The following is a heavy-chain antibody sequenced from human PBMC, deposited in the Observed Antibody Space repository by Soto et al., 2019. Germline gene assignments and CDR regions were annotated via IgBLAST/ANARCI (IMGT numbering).Heavy chain of an antibody. Sequence: GVSLRLSCAASGFTFSSYSMNWVRQAPGKGLEWVSYISSSSSTIYYADSVKGRFTISRDNAKNSRYLQMNSLRDADTAVYYCARALLAHFWSGYGYWGQGTLVTVSS. V-gene: IGHV3-48*02. CDR2: ISSSSSTI. D-gene: IGHD3-3*02. J-gene: IGHJ4*02. CDR1: GFTFSSYS. CDR3: ARALLAHFWSGYGY.